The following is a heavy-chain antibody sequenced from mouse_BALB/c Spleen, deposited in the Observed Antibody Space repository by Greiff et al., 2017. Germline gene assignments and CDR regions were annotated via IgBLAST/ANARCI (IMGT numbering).Heavy chain of an antibody. J-gene: IGHJ4*01. CDR2: ISYSGST. V-gene: IGHV3-2*02. CDR3: ARLGDNDYYAMAY. CDR1: GYSITSDYA. Sequence: VQLQQSGPGLVKPSQSLSLTCTVTGYSITSDYAWYWIRQFPGNKLEWTGSISYSGSTSYKPSLKGRISFTRATSKNQLYLHRNTVTTEETATYYRARLGDNDYYAMAYWGHGTSVTVSS. D-gene: IGHD1-3*01.